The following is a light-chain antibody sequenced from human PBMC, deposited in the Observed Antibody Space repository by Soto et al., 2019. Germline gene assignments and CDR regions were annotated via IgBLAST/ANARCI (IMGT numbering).Light chain of an antibody. CDR1: HIFSST. CDR2: GAS. J-gene: IGKJ1*01. CDR3: QQYNDWPPT. V-gene: IGKV3-15*01. Sequence: EIVMTQSPATLSVSPREIATLSCRASHIFSSTLAWYQQKPGQAPRLLIYGASTRPTGMPDRFSGSGSGTEFTLNISSLQAEDVAVYYCQQYNDWPPTFGQGTKVEIK.